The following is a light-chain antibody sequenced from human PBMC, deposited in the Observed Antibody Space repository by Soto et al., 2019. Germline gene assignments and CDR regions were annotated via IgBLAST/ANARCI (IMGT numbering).Light chain of an antibody. CDR2: DVT. CDR1: SSDVGGYNS. V-gene: IGLV2-14*03. J-gene: IGLJ3*02. CDR3: SSYTSNSTL. Sequence: QSALTQPASVSGSPGQSITISCTGTSSDVGGYNSVSWYQQHPGKAPKLMLIDVTNRPSGVSNRFSGSKSGNTASLTISGLQAEDEDDYYCSSYTSNSTLFAGGTKLTVL.